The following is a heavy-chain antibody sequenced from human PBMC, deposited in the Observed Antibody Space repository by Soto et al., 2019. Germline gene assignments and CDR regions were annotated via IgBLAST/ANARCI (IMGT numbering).Heavy chain of an antibody. V-gene: IGHV3-23*01. D-gene: IGHD4-17*01. J-gene: IGHJ4*02. Sequence: GGSLRLSCAASGFTFSSYAMSWVRQAPGKGLEWVSAISGSGGSTYYADSVKGRFTISRDNSKNTLYLQMNSLRAEDTAVYYCAKATGATVTTLWDFDYWGQGTLVTVSS. CDR1: GFTFSSYA. CDR2: ISGSGGST. CDR3: AKATGATVTTLWDFDY.